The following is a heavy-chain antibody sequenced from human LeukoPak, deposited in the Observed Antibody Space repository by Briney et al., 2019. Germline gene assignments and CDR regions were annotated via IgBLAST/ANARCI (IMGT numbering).Heavy chain of an antibody. J-gene: IGHJ4*02. CDR2: IYYCGST. V-gene: IGHV4-39*07. CDR1: GGSISSSSYY. D-gene: IGHD3-3*01. CDR3: ARVGYDFWSGYSYYFDY. Sequence: SETLSLTCTVSGGSISSSSYYWGWIRQPPGKGLEWIGSIYYCGSTYYNPSLKSRVTISVDTSKNQFSLKLSSVTAADTAVYYCARVGYDFWSGYSYYFDYWDQGTLVTVSS.